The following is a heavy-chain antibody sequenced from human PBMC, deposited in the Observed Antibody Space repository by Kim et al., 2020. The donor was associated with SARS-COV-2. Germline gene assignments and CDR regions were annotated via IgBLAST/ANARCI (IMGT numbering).Heavy chain of an antibody. Sequence: SETLSLTCAVYGGSLTDYYWTWIRQPPGRGLEWIGEANDSGRTNYNSSLRSRVTISLDTSKNQFSLKLTSVTAADTAVYYCARIPTIVRGVVTAFNWFDSWGQGTLVTVSS. D-gene: IGHD3-10*01. CDR2: ANDSGRT. J-gene: IGHJ5*01. CDR3: ARIPTIVRGVVTAFNWFDS. CDR1: GGSLTDYY. V-gene: IGHV4-34*01.